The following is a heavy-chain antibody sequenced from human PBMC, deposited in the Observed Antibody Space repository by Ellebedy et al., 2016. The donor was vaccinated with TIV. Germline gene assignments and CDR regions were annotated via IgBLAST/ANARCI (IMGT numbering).Heavy chain of an antibody. CDR1: GYSFTSYW. CDR2: ILPANSDI. J-gene: IGHJ5*02. V-gene: IGHV5-51*01. D-gene: IGHD6-13*01. Sequence: GESLKISCQVFGYSFTSYWVGWVRQMPGKGLEWMGVILPANSDIGYSPSFEGQVTISADKSISTAYLQWSSLKASDTAIYYCARTSGYSGNWGLDLWGQGTLVTVSS. CDR3: ARTSGYSGNWGLDL.